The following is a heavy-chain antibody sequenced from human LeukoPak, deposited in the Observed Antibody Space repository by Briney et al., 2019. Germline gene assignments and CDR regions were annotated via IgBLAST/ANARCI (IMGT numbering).Heavy chain of an antibody. V-gene: IGHV3-23*01. J-gene: IGHJ4*02. D-gene: IGHD5-24*01. CDR3: LKEGDGYNLENY. CDR2: ISVTGSSP. CDR1: GFTFIKHA. Sequence: GASLRLSCAASGFTFIKHAMSWVRQAPGKGLEWVSGISVTGSSPYYADSVKGRFTIARDNSKNTLYLQMDSLRVEDTAVYYCLKEGDGYNLENYWGQGALVIVSS.